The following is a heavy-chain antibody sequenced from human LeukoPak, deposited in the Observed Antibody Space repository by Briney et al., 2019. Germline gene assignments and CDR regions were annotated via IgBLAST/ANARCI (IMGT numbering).Heavy chain of an antibody. V-gene: IGHV3-23*01. CDR1: GFTFSSYA. Sequence: GGPLNLSCAASGFTFSSYAMSWVRQPPGKGLEWVSAISGSGGSTYYADSVKGRFTISRDNSKSTLYLQMNSLRAEDTAVYYCASTRALDYWGQGTLVTVSS. CDR2: ISGSGGST. J-gene: IGHJ4*02. CDR3: ASTRALDY.